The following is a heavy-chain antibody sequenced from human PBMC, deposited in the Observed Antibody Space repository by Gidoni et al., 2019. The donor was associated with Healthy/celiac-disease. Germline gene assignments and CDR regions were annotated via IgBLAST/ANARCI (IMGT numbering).Heavy chain of an antibody. J-gene: IGHJ4*02. V-gene: IGHV4-61*01. CDR1: GGSVSSGSFY. Sequence: QVQLQESGPGLVKSSETLSLTCPVSGGSVSSGSFYWSWIRQPPGKGLEWIGYIYYSGSTNYNPSLKSRVTISVDTSKNQFSLKLSSVTAADTAVYYCARDQGVTYFDYWGQGTLVTVSS. CDR3: ARDQGVTYFDY. D-gene: IGHD2-21*02. CDR2: IYYSGST.